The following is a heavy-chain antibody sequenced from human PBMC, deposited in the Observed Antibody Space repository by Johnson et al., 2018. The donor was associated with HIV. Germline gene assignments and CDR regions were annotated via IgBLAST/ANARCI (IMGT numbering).Heavy chain of an antibody. CDR1: GFRFSTYA. CDR3: ARGVAMIVF. Sequence: QVQLVESGGGVVQPGRSLRLSCAASGFRFSTYALHWVRQTPGKGLEWVALISDDGNNKYYADSVKGLFTISRDNTKNTLYLQMNSLRAEDTAVYYCARGVAMIVFWGQGTMVTVSS. CDR2: ISDDGNNK. J-gene: IGHJ3*01. D-gene: IGHD3-22*01. V-gene: IGHV3-30-3*01.